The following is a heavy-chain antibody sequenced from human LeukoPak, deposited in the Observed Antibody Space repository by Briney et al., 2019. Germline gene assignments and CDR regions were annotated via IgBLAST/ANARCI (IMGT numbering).Heavy chain of an antibody. CDR3: ARVSYNWFDP. D-gene: IGHD6-6*01. J-gene: IGHJ5*02. CDR1: VYTFTSYA. CDR2: ISAYNGNT. Sequence: ASVKVSCKASVYTFTSYAISWVRQAPGQGLECMGWISAYNGNTYYAQNFQGRVTMTADTSTSTAYMELRSLRSDDTAVYYCARVSYNWFDPWGQGTLLTVSP. V-gene: IGHV1-18*01.